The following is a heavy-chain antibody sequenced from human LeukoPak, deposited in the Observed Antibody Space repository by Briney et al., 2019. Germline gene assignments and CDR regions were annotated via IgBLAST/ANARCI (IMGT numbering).Heavy chain of an antibody. J-gene: IGHJ4*02. CDR3: ARGLNYDFWSGYPDPDY. Sequence: ASVKVSCKVSGYTLTELSMHWVRQAPGKGLEWMGRFDPEDGETIYAQKFQGRVSMTEDTSTDTAYMELSSLRSEDTAVYYCARGLNYDFWSGYPDPDYWGQGTLVTVSS. CDR1: GYTLTELS. CDR2: FDPEDGET. D-gene: IGHD3-3*01. V-gene: IGHV1-24*01.